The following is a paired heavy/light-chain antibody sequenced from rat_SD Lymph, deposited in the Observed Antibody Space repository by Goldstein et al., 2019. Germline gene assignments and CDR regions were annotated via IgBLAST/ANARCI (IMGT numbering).Heavy chain of an antibody. CDR1: GFTFSDYY. CDR3: TTESPQWVMDA. J-gene: IGHJ4*01. V-gene: IGHV5-20*01. CDR2: ISYDGGST. Sequence: EVQLVESGGGLVQPGRSLKLSCAASGFTFSDYYMAWVRQAPTKGLEWVASISYDGGSTYYRDSVKGRFTISRDNAKSSLYLQMDSLRSEDTATYYCTTESPQWVMDAWGQGASVTVSS. D-gene: IGHD1-1*01.
Light chain of an antibody. Sequence: DIQMTQSPPSLSASLGETVSIECRASEDIYSNLAWYQQKSGKSPQLLIYYASSLQDGVPSRFSGSGSGTQYSLKISGMQPEDEGVYYCLQGSKYPTFGAGTKLELK. CDR2: YAS. CDR1: EDIYSN. V-gene: IGKV12S38*01. CDR3: LQGSKYPT. J-gene: IGKJ2-1*01.